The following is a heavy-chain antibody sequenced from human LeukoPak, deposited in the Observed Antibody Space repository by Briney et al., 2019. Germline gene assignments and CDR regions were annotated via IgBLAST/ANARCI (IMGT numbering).Heavy chain of an antibody. CDR1: GGTFNNSA. D-gene: IGHD3-10*01. J-gene: IGHJ4*02. CDR2: IIPIFSTA. V-gene: IGHV1-69*13. CDR3: ARVSLWRYDFDY. Sequence: SVKVSCKASGGTFNNSAVSWVRQAPGQGLEWMGGIIPIFSTAHYPQKFQGRVTITADESTSTAYMELSSLKFEDTAVYYCARVSLWRYDFDYWGQGILVTVSS.